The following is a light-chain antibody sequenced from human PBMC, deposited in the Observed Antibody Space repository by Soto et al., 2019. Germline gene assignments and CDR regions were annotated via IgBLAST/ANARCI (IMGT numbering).Light chain of an antibody. CDR3: QQRSNWPPT. Sequence: DIVLTQSPATLSLSPGERATLSCSASQSVSSYFAWYQQKPGQDPRLLIYDASNRATGIPARFSGSGSGTDFTHTISSLEPEEFAVYYCQQRSNWPPTFGQRTTLDI. V-gene: IGKV3-11*01. J-gene: IGKJ5*01. CDR1: QSVSSY. CDR2: DAS.